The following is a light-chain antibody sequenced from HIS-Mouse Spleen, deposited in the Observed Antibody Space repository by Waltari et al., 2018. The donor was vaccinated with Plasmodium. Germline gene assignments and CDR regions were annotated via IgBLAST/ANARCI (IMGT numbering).Light chain of an antibody. CDR2: DVS. Sequence: QSALTQPRSVSGSPGQSVPIPCTGTSSDVGGYTYVSWYQQHPGKAPKLMIYDVSKRPSGVPDRFSGSKSGNTASLTISGLQAEDEADYYCCSYAGSYTYVFGTGTKVTVL. CDR3: CSYAGSYTYV. J-gene: IGLJ1*01. V-gene: IGLV2-11*01. CDR1: SSDVGGYTY.